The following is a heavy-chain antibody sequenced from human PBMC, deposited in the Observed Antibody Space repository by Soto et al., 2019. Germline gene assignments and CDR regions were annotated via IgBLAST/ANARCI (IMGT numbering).Heavy chain of an antibody. D-gene: IGHD6-19*01. J-gene: IGHJ6*03. CDR3: ARAIGGWLGYYYYYMDV. CDR1: GGSISSYY. CDR2: IYYSGST. V-gene: IGHV4-59*01. Sequence: SETLSLTCTVSGGSISSYYWSWIRQPPGKGLEWIGYIYYSGSTNYNPSLKSRVTISVDTSKNQFSLKLSSVTAADTAVYYCARAIGGWLGYYYYYMDVWGKGTTVTVSS.